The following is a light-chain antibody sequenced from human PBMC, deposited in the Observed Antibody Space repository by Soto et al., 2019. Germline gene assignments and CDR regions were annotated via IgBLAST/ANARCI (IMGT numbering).Light chain of an antibody. Sequence: QPVLTQPPSASGTPGQRVTLSCSGSSSNIGSNTVNWYQQLPGTAPKLLIYSNNQRPSGVPDRFSGSKSGTSASLAISVLQSEDEADYYCAAWDDSLNGSVFGGGTKLTVL. CDR2: SNN. J-gene: IGLJ2*01. V-gene: IGLV1-44*01. CDR1: SSNIGSNT. CDR3: AAWDDSLNGSV.